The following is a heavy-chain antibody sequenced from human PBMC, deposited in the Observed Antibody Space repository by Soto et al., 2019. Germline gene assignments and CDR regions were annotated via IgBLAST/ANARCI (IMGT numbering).Heavy chain of an antibody. Sequence: GGSMRLSCAASGFTFSSYGMHWVRQAPGKGLEWVAVISYDGSNKYYADSVKGRFTISRDNSKNTLYLQMNSLRAEDTAVYYCAKGGDYDILTGQPYFDYWGQGTLVTIS. CDR3: AKGGDYDILTGQPYFDY. CDR2: ISYDGSNK. V-gene: IGHV3-30*18. J-gene: IGHJ4*02. CDR1: GFTFSSYG. D-gene: IGHD3-9*01.